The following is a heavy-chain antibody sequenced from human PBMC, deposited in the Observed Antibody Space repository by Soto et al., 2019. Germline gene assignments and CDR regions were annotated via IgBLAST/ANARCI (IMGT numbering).Heavy chain of an antibody. CDR2: ISYDGSNK. J-gene: IGHJ4*02. D-gene: IGHD2-15*01. Sequence: QVQLVESGGGVVQPGRSLRLSCAASGFTFSSYAMHWVRQAPGKGLEWVAVISYDGSNKYYADSVKGRFTISRDNSKNTLYLQMNNLRAEDTAVYYCARDGLLGYFDYWGQGTLVTVSS. V-gene: IGHV3-30-3*01. CDR3: ARDGLLGYFDY. CDR1: GFTFSSYA.